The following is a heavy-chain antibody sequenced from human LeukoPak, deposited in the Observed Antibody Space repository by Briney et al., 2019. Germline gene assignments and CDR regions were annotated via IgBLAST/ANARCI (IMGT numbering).Heavy chain of an antibody. J-gene: IGHJ3*02. CDR2: IYHSGST. D-gene: IGHD6-13*01. CDR1: GGSISSGGYS. CDR3: AGGSSSWLRPYAFDI. Sequence: TSETLSLTCAVSGGSISSGGYSWSWIRQPPGKGLEWIGYIYHSGSTYYNPSLKSRVTISVDTSKNQFSLKLSSVTAADTAVYYCAGGSSSWLRPYAFDIWGQGTMVTVSS. V-gene: IGHV4-30-2*01.